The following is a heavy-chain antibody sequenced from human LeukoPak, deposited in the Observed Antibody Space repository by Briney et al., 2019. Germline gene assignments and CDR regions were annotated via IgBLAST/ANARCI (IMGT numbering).Heavy chain of an antibody. Sequence: PGRSLRLSCAASGFTFNSYAMHWVRQAPGKGLEWVAVISNDGSNKYYADSVKGRFIISRDNSKNSLYLQMNSLRAEDTAVYYCARESTMVRGVRNVDYWGQGALVTVSS. CDR1: GFTFNSYA. D-gene: IGHD3-10*01. V-gene: IGHV3-30-3*01. CDR2: ISNDGSNK. CDR3: ARESTMVRGVRNVDY. J-gene: IGHJ4*02.